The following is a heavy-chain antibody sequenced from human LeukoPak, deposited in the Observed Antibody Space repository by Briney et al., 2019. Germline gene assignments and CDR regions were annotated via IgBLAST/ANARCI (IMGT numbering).Heavy chain of an antibody. Sequence: ASVKVSCKASGYTFTSYAMHWVRQAPGQRLEWMGWTNAGNGNTKYSQKFQGRVTMTRDTSTSTVYMELSSLRSEDTAVYYCARERAQRTTVTTARQSAFDYWGQGTLVTVSS. CDR3: ARERAQRTTVTTARQSAFDY. V-gene: IGHV1-3*01. D-gene: IGHD4-11*01. J-gene: IGHJ4*02. CDR1: GYTFTSYA. CDR2: TNAGNGNT.